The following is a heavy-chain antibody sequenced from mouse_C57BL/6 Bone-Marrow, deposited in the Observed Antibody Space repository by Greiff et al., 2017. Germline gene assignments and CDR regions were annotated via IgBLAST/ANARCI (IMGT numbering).Heavy chain of an antibody. CDR1: GFTFSSYA. D-gene: IGHD2-5*01. CDR3: ARAGAYSNYVWFAY. Sequence: EVQLVESGGGLVKPGGSLKLSCAASGFTFSSYAMSWVRQTPEKRLEWVATISAGGSYTYYPDNVKGRFTLSRDNAKNNLYLQMSHLKSEDTAMXYGARAGAYSNYVWFAYGGQGTLVTVSA. CDR2: ISAGGSYT. J-gene: IGHJ3*01. V-gene: IGHV5-4*01.